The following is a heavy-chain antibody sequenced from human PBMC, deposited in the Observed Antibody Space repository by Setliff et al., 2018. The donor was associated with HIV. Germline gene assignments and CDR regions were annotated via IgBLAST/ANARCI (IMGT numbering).Heavy chain of an antibody. J-gene: IGHJ4*02. D-gene: IGHD2-2*01. CDR2: MNPNSGNT. CDR1: GYTFTSYD. Sequence: ASVKVSCKASGYTFTSYDINWVRQATGQGLEWMGWMNPNSGNTGYAEKFQGRVTMTTDTSTSTAYMELRSLRSDDMAVYYCARGPPIVVVPAALLTFDYWGQGTLVTVSS. V-gene: IGHV1-8*02. CDR3: ARGPPIVVVPAALLTFDY.